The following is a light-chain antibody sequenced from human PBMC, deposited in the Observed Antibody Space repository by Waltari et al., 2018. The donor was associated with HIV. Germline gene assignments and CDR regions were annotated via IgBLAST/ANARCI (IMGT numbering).Light chain of an antibody. J-gene: IGKJ3*01. V-gene: IGKV1-39*01. CDR1: QTVSNK. CDR3: QQSYSSPLT. Sequence: DIQMTQSPSPLSASVGDSVSITCRASQTVSNKVNWYQQKPGKAPQLLIYDASTLQSGVPSRFRGGGSGTDFTLTITSLQPDDFATYFCQQSYSSPLTFGPGTKLDIE. CDR2: DAS.